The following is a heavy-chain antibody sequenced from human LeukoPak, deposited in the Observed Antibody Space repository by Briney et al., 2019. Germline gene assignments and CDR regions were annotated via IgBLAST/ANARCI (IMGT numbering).Heavy chain of an antibody. CDR2: INPNSGGT. Sequence: ASVKVSCKASGYTFTGDYMHWVRQAPGQGLEWMGRINPNSGGTNYAQKFQGRVTMTRDTSISTAYMELSRLRSDDTAVYYCARDFIAVAGTADYWGQGTLVTVSS. V-gene: IGHV1-2*06. J-gene: IGHJ4*02. D-gene: IGHD6-19*01. CDR1: GYTFTGDY. CDR3: ARDFIAVAGTADY.